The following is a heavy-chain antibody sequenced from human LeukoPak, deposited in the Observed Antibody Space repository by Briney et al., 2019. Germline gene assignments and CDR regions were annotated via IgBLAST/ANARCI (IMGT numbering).Heavy chain of an antibody. Sequence: ASVKVSCRASGYIFTHYYIHWVRQAPGQGLEWMGWINPKSGGTNFAQTFQGRVTMTRDTSISTAYMELSRLTSDDTAVYYCATVAGQGEGELLWFGEGIDYWGQGTLVTVSS. CDR2: INPKSGGT. V-gene: IGHV1-2*02. J-gene: IGHJ4*02. CDR1: GYIFTHYY. CDR3: ATVAGQGEGELLWFGEGIDY. D-gene: IGHD3-10*01.